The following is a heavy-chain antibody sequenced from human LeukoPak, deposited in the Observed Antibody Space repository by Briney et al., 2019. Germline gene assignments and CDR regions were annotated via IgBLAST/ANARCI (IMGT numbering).Heavy chain of an antibody. CDR2: INHSGST. V-gene: IGHV4-34*01. J-gene: IGHJ6*03. Sequence: SETLSLTCAVYGGSFSGYYWSWIRQPPGKGLEWIGEINHSGSTNYNPSLKSRVTISVDTSKNQFSLELSSVTAADTVVYYWGGSEAYYYYMEVWGKGPRSPSP. CDR3: GGSEAYYYYMEV. CDR1: GGSFSGYY. D-gene: IGHD2-15*01.